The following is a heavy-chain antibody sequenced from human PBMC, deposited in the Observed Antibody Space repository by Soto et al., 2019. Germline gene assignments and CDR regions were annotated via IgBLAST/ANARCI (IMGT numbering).Heavy chain of an antibody. J-gene: IGHJ4*02. V-gene: IGHV3-30*03. CDR2: ISYDGSNK. Sequence: QVQLVESGGGVVQPGRSLRLSCAASGFTFSSYGMHWVRQAPGKGLEWVAVISYDGSNKYYADSVKGRFTISRDNSKNXLYLQMNSLRAEDTAVYYCATAPAFLAYPHYYFDYWGQGTLVTVSS. CDR3: ATAPAFLAYPHYYFDY. CDR1: GFTFSSYG.